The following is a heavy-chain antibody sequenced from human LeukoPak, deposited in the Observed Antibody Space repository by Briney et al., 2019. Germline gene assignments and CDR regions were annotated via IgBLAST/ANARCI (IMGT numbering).Heavy chain of an antibody. CDR2: IIPIFDTS. Sequence: SVKVSCRASGGTFGSFAIHWVRQAPGQGLEWMGGIIPIFDTSNYAQKFQDRVTIIADDSTSTAYTELSSLRSEDTAVYYCARAWDGYNTYFDSWGQGTLVTVSS. CDR3: ARAWDGYNTYFDS. D-gene: IGHD5-24*01. V-gene: IGHV1-69*13. J-gene: IGHJ4*02. CDR1: GGTFGSFA.